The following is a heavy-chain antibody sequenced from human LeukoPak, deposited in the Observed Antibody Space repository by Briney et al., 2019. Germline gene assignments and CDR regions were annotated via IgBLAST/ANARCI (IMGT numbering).Heavy chain of an antibody. D-gene: IGHD3-16*01. CDR1: GYTFTSYA. V-gene: IGHV7-4-1*02. CDR2: INTNTGNP. Sequence: ASVKVSCKASGYTFTSYAMNWVRQAPGQGLEWMGWINTNTGNPTYAQGFTGRFVFSLDTSVGTAYLQISSLKAEDTAVYYCARGGPGNYYYYYMDVWGKGTTVTISS. J-gene: IGHJ6*03. CDR3: ARGGPGNYYYYYMDV.